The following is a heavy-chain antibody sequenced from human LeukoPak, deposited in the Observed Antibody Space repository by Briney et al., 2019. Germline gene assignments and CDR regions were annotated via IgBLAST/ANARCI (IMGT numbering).Heavy chain of an antibody. D-gene: IGHD3-3*01. J-gene: IGHJ4*02. CDR2: IYYSGST. CDR3: ARQTVFWSGYYHPYFDY. Sequence: SETLSLTCTVSGGSISSNSYYWGWIRQPPGKGLEWIGSIYYSGSTYYNPSLKSRVTISVDTSKNQFSLKLSSVTAADTAVYYCARQTVFWSGYYHPYFDYWGQGTLVTVSS. CDR1: GGSISSNSYY. V-gene: IGHV4-39*01.